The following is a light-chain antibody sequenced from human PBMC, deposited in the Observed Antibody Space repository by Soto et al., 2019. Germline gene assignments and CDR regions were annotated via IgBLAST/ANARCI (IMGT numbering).Light chain of an antibody. CDR2: YTS. J-gene: IGKJ1*01. CDR3: HQRQSWPRT. V-gene: IGKV3-11*01. Sequence: EIVLTQSPATLSSSPGETATLSCRASQYVGTRLAWYQHKPGQAPRLLIYYTSIRATGIPARFSGSGSGTDFTLTIISLAPEDFAIYYCHQRQSWPRTFGQGTKVEIK. CDR1: QYVGTR.